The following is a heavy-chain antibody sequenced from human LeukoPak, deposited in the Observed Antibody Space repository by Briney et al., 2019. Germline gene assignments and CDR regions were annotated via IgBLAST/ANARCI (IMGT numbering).Heavy chain of an antibody. V-gene: IGHV3-7*04. D-gene: IGHD5-12*01. CDR2: IKEDGSEK. CDR3: ARYGGYKLFDY. CDR1: GFTFSSYW. J-gene: IGHJ4*02. Sequence: GGSLRLSCAASGFTFSSYWMSWVRQAPGKGLEWVANIKEDGSEKNYVDSVKGRFTISRDNAKNSLYLQMNSLRAEDTAVYYCARYGGYKLFDYWGQGTLVTVSS.